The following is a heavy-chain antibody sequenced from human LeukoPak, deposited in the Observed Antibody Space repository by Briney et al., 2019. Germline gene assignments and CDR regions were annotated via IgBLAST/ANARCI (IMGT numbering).Heavy chain of an antibody. J-gene: IGHJ4*02. CDR2: INPSGGST. V-gene: IGHV1-46*01. CDR3: ARLSARGRGYFDS. Sequence: ASVKVSCKASGYTFTNYYIHWVRQAPGQGHEWTGIINPSGGSTSYAQKFQGRVTMTRDTSTSTVYMELSSLRFEDTAVYYCARLSARGRGYFDSWGQGTLVTVSA. D-gene: IGHD6-13*01. CDR1: GYTFTNYY.